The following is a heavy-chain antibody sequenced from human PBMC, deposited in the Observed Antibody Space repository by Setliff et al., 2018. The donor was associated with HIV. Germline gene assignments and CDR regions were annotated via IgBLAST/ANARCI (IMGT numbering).Heavy chain of an antibody. CDR1: GYNFSSNG. D-gene: IGHD5-18*01. J-gene: IGHJ4*02. Sequence: ASVKVSCKAFGYNFSSNGISWVRQATGQGPEWIGWMNTNSGNTGYAQKFQVRVTMTRNTSISTAYMELSSLRYEDTAVYYCARDSYGLDYWGQGTLVTVAS. CDR2: MNTNSGNT. CDR3: ARDSYGLDY. V-gene: IGHV1-8*02.